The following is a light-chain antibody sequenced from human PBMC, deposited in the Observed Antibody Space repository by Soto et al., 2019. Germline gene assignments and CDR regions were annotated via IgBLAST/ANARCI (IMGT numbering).Light chain of an antibody. Sequence: QSVLTQPRSVSGAPGQSVTISCTGTSSDVGGYNYVSWYQQNPGKAPKLMIHDVTKRPSGVPDRFSGSKSGNTASLTISGLQAEDEAEYYCCSYAGNYPYVFGTGTKLTVL. CDR3: CSYAGNYPYV. V-gene: IGLV2-11*01. CDR1: SSDVGGYNY. J-gene: IGLJ1*01. CDR2: DVT.